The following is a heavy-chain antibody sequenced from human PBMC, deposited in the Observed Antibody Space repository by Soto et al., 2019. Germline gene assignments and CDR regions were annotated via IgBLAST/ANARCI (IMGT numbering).Heavy chain of an antibody. CDR2: IYYSGST. V-gene: IGHV4-39*01. J-gene: IGHJ6*02. CDR3: ARPYYDFWSGYLGHYYYGMDI. D-gene: IGHD3-3*01. Sequence: SETLSLTCTVSGGSISSSSYYWGWIRQPPGKGLEWIGSIYYSGSTYYNPSLKSRVTISVDTSKNQFSLKLSSVTAADTAVYYCARPYYDFWSGYLGHYYYGMDIWGQGTTVTVSS. CDR1: GGSISSSSYY.